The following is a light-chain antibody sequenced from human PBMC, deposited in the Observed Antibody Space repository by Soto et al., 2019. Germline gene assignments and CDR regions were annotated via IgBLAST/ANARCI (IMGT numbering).Light chain of an antibody. Sequence: QSVLTQPASVSGTPGQSITISCTGTSSYVGGYNYVSWYQQHPGKAPKLMIYDVRNRPSGVSNRFSGSKSGNTASLTISGLQAEDEADYYCSSYTSSTHYVFGTGTKVTVL. CDR1: SSYVGGYNY. CDR2: DVR. CDR3: SSYTSSTHYV. V-gene: IGLV2-14*01. J-gene: IGLJ1*01.